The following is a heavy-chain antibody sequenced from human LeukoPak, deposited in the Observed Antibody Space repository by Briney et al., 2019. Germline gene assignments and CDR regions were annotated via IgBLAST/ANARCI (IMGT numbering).Heavy chain of an antibody. J-gene: IGHJ1*01. CDR1: GYTFTGYY. V-gene: IGHV1-2*02. Sequence: ASVKVSCKASGYTFTGYYMHWVRQAPGQGLEWMGWINPNSGGTNYAQKFQGRDTMTRDTSISTAYMELSRLRSDDTAVYYCARKIAVAAYLYFQHWGQGTLVTVSP. CDR3: ARKIAVAAYLYFQH. CDR2: INPNSGGT. D-gene: IGHD6-19*01.